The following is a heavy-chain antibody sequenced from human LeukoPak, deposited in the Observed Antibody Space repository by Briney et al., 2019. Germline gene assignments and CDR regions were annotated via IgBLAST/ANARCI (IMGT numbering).Heavy chain of an antibody. Sequence: GASVKVSCKASGYTFTGYYMHWVRQAPGQGLEWMGWINPNSGGTNYAQKFQGRVTMTRDTSISTAYMELSRLRSDDTAVYYCARGQRIAARPTGPFDYWGRGTLVTVSS. CDR3: ARGQRIAARPTGPFDY. CDR1: GYTFTGYY. V-gene: IGHV1-2*02. CDR2: INPNSGGT. D-gene: IGHD6-6*01. J-gene: IGHJ4*02.